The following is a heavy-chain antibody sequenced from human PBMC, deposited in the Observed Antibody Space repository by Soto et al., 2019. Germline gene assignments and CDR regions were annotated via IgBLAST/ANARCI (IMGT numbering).Heavy chain of an antibody. CDR2: IDWDDDK. J-gene: IGHJ4*02. Sequence: SGPTLVNPTQTLTLTCTFSGFSLSTSGMCVNWIRQPPGKALEWLALIDWDDDKYYSTSLKTRLTISKDTSKNQVVLTMTNMDPVDTATYYCAREKITTNTNYFDYWAQGTLVTVSS. CDR1: GFSLSTSGMC. CDR3: AREKITTNTNYFDY. D-gene: IGHD2-8*01. V-gene: IGHV2-70*01.